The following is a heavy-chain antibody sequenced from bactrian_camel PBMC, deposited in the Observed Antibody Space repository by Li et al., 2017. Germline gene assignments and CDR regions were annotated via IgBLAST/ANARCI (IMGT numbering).Heavy chain of an antibody. D-gene: IGHD3*01. CDR3: AAASRSVYCGRSDGYND. J-gene: IGHJ4*01. Sequence: QVQLVESGGGAVQAGGSLRLSCANSGAIIYGYYCMGWFRQSAGKEREGVAILNTAGGTPYVADSVKGRFIISHDNSKNTLFLSMHELRPEDTAMYYCAAASRSVYCGRSDGYNDWGQGTQVTVS. CDR2: LNTAGGTP. V-gene: IGHV3S54*01. CDR1: GAIIYGYYC.